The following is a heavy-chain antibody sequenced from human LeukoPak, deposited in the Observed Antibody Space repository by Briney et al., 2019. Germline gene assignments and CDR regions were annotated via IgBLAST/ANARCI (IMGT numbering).Heavy chain of an antibody. CDR1: GFTVSSNY. CDR3: ARESIAAAGVFDY. CDR2: IYSGGST. V-gene: IGHV3-66*01. Sequence: GGSLRLSCAASGFTVSSNYMSWVRQAPGKGLEWVSVIYSGGSTYYADSVKGRFTISRDNSKNTLYLQMNSLRAEDTAVYYCARESIAAAGVFDYWGQGTLVTVSS. J-gene: IGHJ4*02. D-gene: IGHD6-13*01.